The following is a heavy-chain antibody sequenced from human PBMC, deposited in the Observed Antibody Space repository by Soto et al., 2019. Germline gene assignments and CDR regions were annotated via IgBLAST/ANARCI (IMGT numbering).Heavy chain of an antibody. D-gene: IGHD3-3*01. CDR2: ISGSGGST. Sequence: EVQVLESGGGLAQPGGSLRLSCAASGFTFSSYAMSWVRQAPGKGLEWVSVISGSGGSTNYADSVKGRFTISRDNSKNTLYLQMNSMSAEDTAVYYCAKDWYFGSTIFGLMFDYWGQGTLVTVSS. J-gene: IGHJ4*02. CDR1: GFTFSSYA. V-gene: IGHV3-23*01. CDR3: AKDWYFGSTIFGLMFDY.